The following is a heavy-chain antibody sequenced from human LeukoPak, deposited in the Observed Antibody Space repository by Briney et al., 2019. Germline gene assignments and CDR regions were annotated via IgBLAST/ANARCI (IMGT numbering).Heavy chain of an antibody. CDR2: IKQDGSEK. D-gene: IGHD3-10*01. J-gene: IGHJ4*02. V-gene: IGHV3-7*01. CDR3: ASKRGYGSGSYPLDY. Sequence: GGSLRLSCAASGFTFSSYWMSWVRQAPGRGLEWVANIKQDGSEKYYVDSMKGRFTISRDNAKNSLYLQMNSLRAEDTAVYYCASKRGYGSGSYPLDYWGQGTLVTVSS. CDR1: GFTFSSYW.